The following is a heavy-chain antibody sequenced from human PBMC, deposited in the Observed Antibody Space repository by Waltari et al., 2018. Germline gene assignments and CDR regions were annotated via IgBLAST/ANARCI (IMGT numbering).Heavy chain of an antibody. J-gene: IGHJ6*03. CDR3: ARGNIHYYYYYMDV. V-gene: IGHV1-8*01. CDR1: GYTFTSYD. CDR2: MNPNSGNT. Sequence: QVQLVQSGAEVKKPGASVKVSCKASGYTFTSYDITWVRQPTGQGLEWMGWMNPNSGNTGYAQKFQGRVTMTRNTSISTAYMELSSLRSEDTAVYYCARGNIHYYYYYMDVWGKGTTVTVSS.